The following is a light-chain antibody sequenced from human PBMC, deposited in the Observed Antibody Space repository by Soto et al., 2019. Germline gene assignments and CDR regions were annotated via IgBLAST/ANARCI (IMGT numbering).Light chain of an antibody. CDR2: DVS. Sequence: QSVLTQPASVSGSPGQAITISCPGTSSDVGGYNYVSWYQQHPGKAPKLMIYDVSNRPSGVSNRFSGSKSGNTASLTISGLQGEDEADYYCSSYTSSSTQVFGTGTKVTVL. V-gene: IGLV2-14*01. J-gene: IGLJ1*01. CDR3: SSYTSSSTQV. CDR1: SSDVGGYNY.